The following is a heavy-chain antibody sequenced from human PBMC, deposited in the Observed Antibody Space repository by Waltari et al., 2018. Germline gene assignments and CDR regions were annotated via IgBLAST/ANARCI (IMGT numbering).Heavy chain of an antibody. CDR1: GFTFSRYS. Sequence: VQLVESGGGLVKPGGSLRLSCAVSGFTFSRYSMNWVRQAPGKGLEWVSSISDSSSYIYYADSVKGRFTISRDNAKNSLYLQMNSLRAEDTAVYYCVRDGGSTWYDYFFYMDVWGKGTTVTISS. CDR3: VRDGGSTWYDYFFYMDV. V-gene: IGHV3-21*01. CDR2: ISDSSSYI. D-gene: IGHD6-13*01. J-gene: IGHJ6*03.